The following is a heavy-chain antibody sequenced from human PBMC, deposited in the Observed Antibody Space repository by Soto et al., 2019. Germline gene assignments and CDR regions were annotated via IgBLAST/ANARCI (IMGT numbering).Heavy chain of an antibody. CDR3: ARDGGIAVAWGFDY. CDR2: INPNSGGT. CDR1: GYTFTGYY. Sequence: ASVKVSCKASGYTFTGYYMHWVRQAPGQGLEWMGWINPNSGGTNYAQKFQGWVTMTRDTSISTAYMELSRLRSGDTAVYYCARDGGIAVAWGFDYWGQGTLVTVSS. J-gene: IGHJ4*02. D-gene: IGHD6-19*01. V-gene: IGHV1-2*04.